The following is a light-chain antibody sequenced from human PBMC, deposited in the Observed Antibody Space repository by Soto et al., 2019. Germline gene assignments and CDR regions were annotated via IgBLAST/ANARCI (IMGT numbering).Light chain of an antibody. CDR2: EVS. CDR1: SSDVGSHNL. CDR3: CSYGGSRAV. J-gene: IGLJ7*01. Sequence: QSALTQPASVSGSPGQSITISCTGTSSDVGSHNLVSWYQQHPGRAPKLMIYEVSKRPLGVSARFSASKSGNTASLTISGLQAEDEADYYCCSYGGSRAVFGGGTQLTVL. V-gene: IGLV2-23*02.